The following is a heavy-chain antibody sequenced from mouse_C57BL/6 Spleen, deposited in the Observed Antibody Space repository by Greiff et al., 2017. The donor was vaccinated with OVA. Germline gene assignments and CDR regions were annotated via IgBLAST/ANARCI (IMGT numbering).Heavy chain of an antibody. CDR1: GYTFTSYW. J-gene: IGHJ2*01. CDR2: IHPNSGST. V-gene: IGHV1-64*01. D-gene: IGHD1-1*01. Sequence: QVHVKQPGAELVKPGASVKLSCKASGYTFTSYWMHWVKQRPGQGLEWIGMIHPNSGSTNYNEKFKSKATLTVDKSSSTAYMQLSSLTSEDSAVYYCASTVVATDYWGQGTTLTVSS. CDR3: ASTVVATDY.